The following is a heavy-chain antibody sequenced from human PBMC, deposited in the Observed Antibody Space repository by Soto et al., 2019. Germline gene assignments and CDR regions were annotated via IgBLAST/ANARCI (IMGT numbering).Heavy chain of an antibody. CDR3: AKDLNYYGSGSYYMDY. Sequence: GGSLRLSCAASGFTFSSYAMSWVRQAPGKGLEWVSAISGSGGSTYYADSVKGRFTISRDNSKNTLYLQMNSLRAEDTAVYYCAKDLNYYGSGSYYMDYWGQGTLVTVSS. V-gene: IGHV3-23*01. CDR2: ISGSGGST. J-gene: IGHJ4*02. D-gene: IGHD3-10*01. CDR1: GFTFSSYA.